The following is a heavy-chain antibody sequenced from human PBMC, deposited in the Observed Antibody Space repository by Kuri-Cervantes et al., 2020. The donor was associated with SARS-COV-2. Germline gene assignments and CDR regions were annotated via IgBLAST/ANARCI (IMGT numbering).Heavy chain of an antibody. CDR3: ARGPTPAALDYDFWSGYYSPYYYYMDV. Sequence: ASVKVSCKASGYTFTGYYMHWVRQAPGQGLEWMGWINPNSGNTGYAQKFQGRVTMTRNTSISTAYMELSSLRSEDTAVYYCARGPTPAALDYDFWSGYYSPYYYYMDVWGKGTTVTVSS. J-gene: IGHJ6*03. CDR1: GYTFTGYY. V-gene: IGHV1-8*02. CDR2: INPNSGNT. D-gene: IGHD3-3*01.